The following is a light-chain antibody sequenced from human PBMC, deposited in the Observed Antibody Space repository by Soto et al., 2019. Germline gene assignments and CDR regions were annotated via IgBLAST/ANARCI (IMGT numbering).Light chain of an antibody. Sequence: QSALTQPASVSGSPGQSITISCTGTSSDVGSYNLVSWYQQYPGKVPKLMIYEVTERPSGVSNRFSGSKSGNTASLTISGLEAEDEDDYDCCSKACSSAPYVVFGGGTQLTVL. CDR3: CSKACSSAPYVV. CDR2: EVT. J-gene: IGLJ2*01. V-gene: IGLV2-23*02. CDR1: SSDVGSYNL.